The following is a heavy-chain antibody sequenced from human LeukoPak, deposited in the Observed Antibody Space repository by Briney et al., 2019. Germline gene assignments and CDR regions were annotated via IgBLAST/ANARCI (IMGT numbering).Heavy chain of an antibody. CDR1: GLTVSSNS. D-gene: IGHD6-13*01. V-gene: IGHV3-53*01. CDR3: AKDGGVYSTPYYMDV. CDR2: IYSDNT. J-gene: IGHJ6*03. Sequence: GGSLRLSCTVSGLTVSSNSMSWVRQAPGKGLEWVSFIYSDNTHYSDSVKGRFTISRDNSKNTLYLQMNSLRAEDTAVYYCAKDGGVYSTPYYMDVWGKGTTVTVSS.